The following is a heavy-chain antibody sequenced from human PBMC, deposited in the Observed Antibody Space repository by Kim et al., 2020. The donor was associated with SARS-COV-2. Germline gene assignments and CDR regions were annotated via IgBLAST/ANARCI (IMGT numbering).Heavy chain of an antibody. V-gene: IGHV4-34*01. D-gene: IGHD3-10*01. Sequence: SETLSLTCAVYGGSFSGYWWTWIRQPPGEGLEWIGEINHRGSTNYNPSLKSRLTISVDTSKSQFSLRLNSVTAADTAMYYCARGGVPYWGQGTLVTVSS. CDR3: ARGGVPY. CDR1: GGSFSGYW. J-gene: IGHJ4*02. CDR2: INHRGST.